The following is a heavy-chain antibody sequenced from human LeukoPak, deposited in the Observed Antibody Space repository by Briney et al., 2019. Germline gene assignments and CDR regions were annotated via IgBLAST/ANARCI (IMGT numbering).Heavy chain of an antibody. CDR2: IYYSGST. D-gene: IGHD1-7*01. CDR3: ARSMGITGTTRFDY. J-gene: IGHJ4*02. CDR1: GGSISSYY. Sequence: PSETLSLTCTVSGGSISSYYWSWIRQPPGKGLEWIWYIYYSGSTNYNPSLKSRVTISVDTSKNQFSLKLSSVTAADTAVYYCARSMGITGTTRFDYWGQGTLVTVPS. V-gene: IGHV4-59*01.